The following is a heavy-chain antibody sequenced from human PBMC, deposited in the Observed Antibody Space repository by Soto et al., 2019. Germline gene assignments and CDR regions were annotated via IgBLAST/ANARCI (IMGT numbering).Heavy chain of an antibody. D-gene: IGHD6-19*01. Sequence: EVHLVESGGDLVQPGGSLRLSCAASGFTFSAYWMQWVRQAPGKELEWVAIIKQDGSEKYYVDSVTGRFTISRDNAKNSLYLQMSSLRAEDTAMYYCVGSRGWLFDYWGQGTLVTVSS. CDR2: IKQDGSEK. CDR3: VGSRGWLFDY. CDR1: GFTFSAYW. V-gene: IGHV3-7*05. J-gene: IGHJ4*02.